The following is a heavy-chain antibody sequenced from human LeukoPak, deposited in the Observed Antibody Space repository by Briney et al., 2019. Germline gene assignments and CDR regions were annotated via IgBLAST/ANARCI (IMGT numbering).Heavy chain of an antibody. V-gene: IGHV4-34*01. J-gene: IGHJ4*02. Sequence: SETLSLTCAVYGGPFSGYYWSWIRQPPGKGLEWIGEINHSGSTNYNPSLKSRVTISVDTSKNQFSLKLSSVTAADTAVYYCARVACSSTSCPSFFDYWGQGTLVTVSS. CDR1: GGPFSGYY. CDR3: ARVACSSTSCPSFFDY. CDR2: INHSGST. D-gene: IGHD2-2*01.